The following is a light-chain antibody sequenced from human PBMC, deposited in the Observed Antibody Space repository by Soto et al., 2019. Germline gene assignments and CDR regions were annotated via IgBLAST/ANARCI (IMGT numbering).Light chain of an antibody. V-gene: IGLV2-14*03. CDR3: ISYTTISTYV. CDR1: SSDVDGYNY. CDR2: DVS. Sequence: QSALTQPASVSGSPGQSIAISCIGTSSDVDGYNYVSWYQHHPGKAPKLMIYDVSSRPSGVSNRFSGSKSGNTASLTISGLQAEDEADYYCISYTTISTYVFGTGTKLTVL. J-gene: IGLJ1*01.